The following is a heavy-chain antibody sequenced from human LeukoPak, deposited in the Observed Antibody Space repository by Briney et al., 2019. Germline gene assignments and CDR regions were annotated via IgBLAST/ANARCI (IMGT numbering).Heavy chain of an antibody. CDR2: IYHSGST. J-gene: IGHJ3*02. Sequence: PSETLSLTCAVSGGSISSGGYSWSWIRQPPGKGLEWIGYIYHSGSTYYNPSLKSRVTISVDRSKNQFSLKLSSVTAADTAVYYCARTNKDCSGDCYSGDIAFDIWGQGTMVTVSS. CDR1: GGSISSGGYS. CDR3: ARTNKDCSGDCYSGDIAFDI. D-gene: IGHD2-21*02. V-gene: IGHV4-30-2*01.